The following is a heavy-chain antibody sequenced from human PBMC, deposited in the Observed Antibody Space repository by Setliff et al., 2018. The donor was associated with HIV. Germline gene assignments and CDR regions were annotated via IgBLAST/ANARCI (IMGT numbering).Heavy chain of an antibody. D-gene: IGHD7-27*01. J-gene: IGHJ4*02. V-gene: IGHV1-69*13. CDR3: ARGPLLAGDGPYYFDY. CDR1: GGTFSDHG. Sequence: GASVKVSCKASGGTFSDHGITWVRQAPGQGLDWMGGIIPISGTSNYAQKFWGRLTITADESTRTAYMELSSLRSEDTALYYCARGPLLAGDGPYYFDYWGQGTLVTV. CDR2: IIPISGTS.